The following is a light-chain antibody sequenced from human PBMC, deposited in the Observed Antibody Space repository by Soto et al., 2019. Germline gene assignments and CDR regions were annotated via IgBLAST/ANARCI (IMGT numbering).Light chain of an antibody. CDR3: QQYGSSPFT. CDR2: GVS. J-gene: IGKJ3*01. V-gene: IGKV3-20*01. Sequence: ENVLTQSPGTLSLSPGERATLSYRASQSVTINYLAWYQQKPGQAPRLLIYGVSTRATGIPDRFSGSGSGTDFTLTISRLEPEDFAVYYCQQYGSSPFTFGPGTKVDIK. CDR1: QSVTINY.